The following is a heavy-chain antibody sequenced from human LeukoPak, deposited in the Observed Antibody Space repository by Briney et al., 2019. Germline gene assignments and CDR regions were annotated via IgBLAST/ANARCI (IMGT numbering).Heavy chain of an antibody. Sequence: ASVKVSCKASGYTFTGYYMHWVRQAPGQGLEWMGWINPNSGGTNYAQKFQGRVTMTRDTSIGTAYMELSRLRSDDTAVYYCARGSLIRVKQWLVSYWGQGTLVTVSS. D-gene: IGHD6-19*01. CDR2: INPNSGGT. J-gene: IGHJ4*02. CDR1: GYTFTGYY. V-gene: IGHV1-2*02. CDR3: ARGSLIRVKQWLVSY.